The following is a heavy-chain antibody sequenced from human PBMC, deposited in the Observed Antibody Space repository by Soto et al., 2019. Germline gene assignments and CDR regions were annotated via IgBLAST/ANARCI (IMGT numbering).Heavy chain of an antibody. CDR2: ISAYNGNT. CDR3: ARSCSGGSCTYGMDV. CDR1: GYTFTSYG. J-gene: IGHJ6*02. D-gene: IGHD2-15*01. V-gene: IGHV1-18*01. Sequence: ASVKVSCKASGYTFTSYGISWVRQAPGQGLEWMGWISAYNGNTNYAQKLQGRVTMTTDTSTSTAYMELRSLRSDDTAVYYCARSCSGGSCTYGMDVWGQGTTVTVSS.